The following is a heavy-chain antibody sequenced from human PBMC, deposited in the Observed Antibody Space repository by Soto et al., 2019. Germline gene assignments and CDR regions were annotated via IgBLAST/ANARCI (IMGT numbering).Heavy chain of an antibody. D-gene: IGHD6-6*01. CDR1: GFTFSTYA. CDR2: ISGRGENT. J-gene: IGHJ4*02. Sequence: GGSLRLSCAASGFTFSTYAMSWVRQAPGKGLEWVSAISGRGENTYYADSVKGRFTISRDNSKNTLFVQMNSLRAEDTALYYCAKGGFRGTSSNYFDSWGQGSLVTVSS. V-gene: IGHV3-23*01. CDR3: AKGGFRGTSSNYFDS.